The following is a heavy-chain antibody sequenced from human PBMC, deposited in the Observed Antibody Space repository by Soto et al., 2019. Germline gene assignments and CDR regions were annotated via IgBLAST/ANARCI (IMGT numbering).Heavy chain of an antibody. CDR2: ISAYNGNT. Sequence: GASVKVSCKASGYTFTSYGISWVRQAPGQGLEWMGWISAYNGNTNYAQKLQGRVTMTTDTSTSTAYMELRSLRSDDTAVYYCARGGYSYFDWLSYYYMDVWGKGTTVTVSS. CDR3: ARGGYSYFDWLSYYYMDV. CDR1: GYTFTSYG. J-gene: IGHJ6*03. V-gene: IGHV1-18*01. D-gene: IGHD3-9*01.